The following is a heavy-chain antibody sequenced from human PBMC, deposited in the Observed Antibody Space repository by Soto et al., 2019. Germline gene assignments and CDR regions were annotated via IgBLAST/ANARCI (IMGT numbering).Heavy chain of an antibody. CDR3: AKHSRKRLLSWVDP. D-gene: IGHD4-17*01. CDR2: ISAGGGNT. Sequence: EVQLLESGGGLVQPGGSLRLSCAASGFSFSTYAMSWVRQAPGKGLEWVSGISAGGGNTYYADSVRGRFTISRDNSKDTVDVQMSRLRAERTALYYRAKHSRKRLLSWVDPWGLGALVTVA. CDR1: GFSFSTYA. J-gene: IGHJ5*02. V-gene: IGHV3-23*01.